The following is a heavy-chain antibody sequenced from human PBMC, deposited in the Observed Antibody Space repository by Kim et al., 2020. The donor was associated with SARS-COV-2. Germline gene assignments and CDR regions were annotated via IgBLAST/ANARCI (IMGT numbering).Heavy chain of an antibody. CDR3: ARGPYYYDSSGYKNVNFDY. J-gene: IGHJ4*02. CDR1: GGSISSSSYY. CDR2: IYYSGST. D-gene: IGHD3-22*01. V-gene: IGHV4-39*07. Sequence: SETLSLTCTVSGGSISSSSYYWGWIRQPPGKGLEWIGSIYYSGSTYYNPSLKSRVTISVDTSKNQFSLKLSSVTAADTAVYYCARGPYYYDSSGYKNVNFDYWGQGTLVTVSS.